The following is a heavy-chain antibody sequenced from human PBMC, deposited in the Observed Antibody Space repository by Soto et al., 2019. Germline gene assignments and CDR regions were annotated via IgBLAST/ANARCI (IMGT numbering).Heavy chain of an antibody. CDR3: AKDSEAEGYDILTGYYNGNFDY. D-gene: IGHD3-9*01. V-gene: IGHV3-30*18. CDR1: GFTFSSYG. Sequence: GGSLRLSCAASGFTFSSYGMHWVRQAPGKGLEWVAVISYDGSNKYYADSVKGRFTNSRDNSKNTLYLQMNSLRAEDTAVYYCAKDSEAEGYDILTGYYNGNFDYWGQGTLVTVSS. CDR2: ISYDGSNK. J-gene: IGHJ4*02.